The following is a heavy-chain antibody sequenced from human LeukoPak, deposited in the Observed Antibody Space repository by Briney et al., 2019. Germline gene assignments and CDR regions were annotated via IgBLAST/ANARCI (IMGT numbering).Heavy chain of an antibody. Sequence: GRSLRLSCAASGSTFDDYAMHWVRQAPGKGLEWVSGISWNSGSIGYADSVKGRFTISRDNAKNSLYLQMNSLRAEDTALYYCAKDSGLYFDLWGRGTLVTVSS. V-gene: IGHV3-9*01. CDR3: AKDSGLYFDL. J-gene: IGHJ2*01. D-gene: IGHD3-22*01. CDR1: GSTFDDYA. CDR2: ISWNSGSI.